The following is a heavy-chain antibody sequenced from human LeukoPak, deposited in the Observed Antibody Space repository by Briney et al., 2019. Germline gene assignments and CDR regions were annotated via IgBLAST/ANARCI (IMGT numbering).Heavy chain of an antibody. Sequence: ASVKVFCKTSEYSLTQYPIHWVRQAPGQRLEWMGWINTVGGNTRYSQNFQGRVTITRDTSASTAYMELSYLKSEDTAIYYCANWAGAPADYFSGPLDYWGQDTLVTVSS. D-gene: IGHD3-3*01. V-gene: IGHV1-3*04. CDR3: ANWAGAPADYFSGPLDY. J-gene: IGHJ4*02. CDR2: INTVGGNT. CDR1: EYSLTQYP.